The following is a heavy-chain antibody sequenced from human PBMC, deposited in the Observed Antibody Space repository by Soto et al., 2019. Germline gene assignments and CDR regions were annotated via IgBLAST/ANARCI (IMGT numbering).Heavy chain of an antibody. V-gene: IGHV4-31*01. CDR3: ARALTRAAGGSGHYFAY. J-gene: IGHJ4*02. CDR1: GGSISSGGYY. CDR2: IYYCGST. D-gene: IGHD6-13*01. Sequence: QVQLQESGPGLVKPSQTLSLTCTVSGGSISSGGYYWSWIRQHPGKGLEWIGYIYYCGSTYYNPSLKSLFNISVYTPKNQFALMLSSGTASDTAVNSCARALTRAAGGSGHYFAYWGQGILVIVSS.